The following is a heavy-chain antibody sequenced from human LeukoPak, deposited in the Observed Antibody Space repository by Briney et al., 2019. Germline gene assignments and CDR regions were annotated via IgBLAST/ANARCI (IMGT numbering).Heavy chain of an antibody. CDR1: GFTFGDYA. Sequence: GRSRRLSCTASGFTFGDYAMSWVRQAPGKGLEWVGFIRSKAYGGTTEHAASVKGRFTISRDDSKSIAYLQMNSLKTEDTAVYYYTRVESFCSSTSCSYYYYYYYMDVWGKGTTVTISS. CDR3: TRVESFCSSTSCSYYYYYYYMDV. V-gene: IGHV3-49*04. J-gene: IGHJ6*03. CDR2: IRSKAYGGTT. D-gene: IGHD2-2*01.